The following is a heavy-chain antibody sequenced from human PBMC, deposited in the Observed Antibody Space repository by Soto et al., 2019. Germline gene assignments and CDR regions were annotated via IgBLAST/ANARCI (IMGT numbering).Heavy chain of an antibody. CDR2: IYHSGST. Sequence: PSETLSLTCAVSGGSISSNNWWTWVRQPPGKGLEWIGEIYHSGSTNYNPSLESRVTISVDKSKNQFSLKLSSVTAADTAVYYCATQTGHPVWGQGTLVTVSS. CDR1: GGSISSNNW. CDR3: ATQTGHPV. D-gene: IGHD4-4*01. V-gene: IGHV4-4*02. J-gene: IGHJ4*02.